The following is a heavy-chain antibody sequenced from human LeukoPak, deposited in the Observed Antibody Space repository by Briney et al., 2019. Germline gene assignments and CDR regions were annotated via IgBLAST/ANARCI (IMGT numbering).Heavy chain of an antibody. CDR2: KNTKSGGP. J-gene: IGHJ4*02. Sequence: GASEKVCCEDSGYRFTGYERGGGRQAPGERVEWMGRKNTKSGGPDYAQKFQGRLTMTRDTSISTAYLQPSRLRNDDTAVYFCARGYSYDPNSFDYWGQGTLVTVSS. CDR3: ARGYSYDPNSFDY. CDR1: GYRFTGYE. V-gene: IGHV1-2*06. D-gene: IGHD5-18*01.